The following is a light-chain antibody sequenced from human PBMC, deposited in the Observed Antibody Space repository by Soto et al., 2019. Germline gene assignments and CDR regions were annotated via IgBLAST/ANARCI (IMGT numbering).Light chain of an antibody. CDR1: QGISSY. V-gene: IGKV1-8*01. CDR2: SAF. Sequence: AIRMTQSPSSLSASTGDRVTITCRASQGISSYLAWYRQKPGEAPRLLVYSAFRIQSGVPSRFNASGSGTDFTLSISSLQPEDSSTYYCQQGSTTPITFGLGTRLEIK. CDR3: QQGSTTPIT. J-gene: IGKJ5*01.